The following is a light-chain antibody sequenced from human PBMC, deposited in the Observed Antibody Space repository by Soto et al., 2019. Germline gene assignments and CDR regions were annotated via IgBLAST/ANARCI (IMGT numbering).Light chain of an antibody. CDR3: LQDYNYPRT. J-gene: IGKJ1*01. V-gene: IGKV1-6*01. Sequence: AIQMTQSPSSLSASVGDRVTITCRASQDIRNDLGWYQQKPGNAPKLLIYAAFRLQSGVPSRFSGSGSGTDFTLTISGLQPEDVPTYYCLQDYNYPRTFGQGTKVEIK. CDR1: QDIRND. CDR2: AAF.